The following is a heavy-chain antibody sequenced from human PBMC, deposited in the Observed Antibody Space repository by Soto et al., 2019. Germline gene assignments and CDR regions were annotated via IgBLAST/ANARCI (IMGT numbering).Heavy chain of an antibody. J-gene: IGHJ4*02. V-gene: IGHV1-18*01. CDR2: ISAYNGNT. CDR1: GYTFTSYG. D-gene: IGHD6-19*01. CDR3: ARDRPIYSSGWPFDY. Sequence: QVQLVQSGAEVKKPGASVKVSCKASGYTFTSYGISWVRHAPGQGLEWMGWISAYNGNTNYAQKLQGRVTMTTDTSTSTAYMELRSLRSDDTAVYYCARDRPIYSSGWPFDYWGQGTLVTVSS.